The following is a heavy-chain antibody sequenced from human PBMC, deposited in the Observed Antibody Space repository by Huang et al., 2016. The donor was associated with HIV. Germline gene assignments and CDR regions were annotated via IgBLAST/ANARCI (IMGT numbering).Heavy chain of an antibody. CDR3: ARDPRIQSWLNFFDY. Sequence: EVQLVESGGGLVQPGGSLRLSCAASGFSISSYWMHWVRQAPGKGLVWVSRINSDGSSTSYADSVKGRFTISRYNAKNTLYLQMNSLRAEDTSEYYCARDPRIQSWLNFFDYWGQGTLVSVSS. CDR1: GFSISSYW. J-gene: IGHJ4*02. CDR2: INSDGSST. V-gene: IGHV3-74*01. D-gene: IGHD3-22*01.